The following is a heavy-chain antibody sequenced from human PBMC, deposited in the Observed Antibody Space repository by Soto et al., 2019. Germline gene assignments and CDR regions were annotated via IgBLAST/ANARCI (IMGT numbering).Heavy chain of an antibody. CDR1: GFTLSAYD. CDR3: ARAYSGRLPRRADYYYAMDV. D-gene: IGHD2-15*01. CDR2: LGAADDP. Sequence: EVQVVESGGGVVEPGGSLRLSCAASGFTLSAYDMHWVRQAEGKGLAWVSALGAADDPYYLVSVKGRFTISRENAKNSLYLQMNTLRAGDTAVYYCARAYSGRLPRRADYYYAMDVWGEGTTVTVSS. J-gene: IGHJ6*04. V-gene: IGHV3-13*05.